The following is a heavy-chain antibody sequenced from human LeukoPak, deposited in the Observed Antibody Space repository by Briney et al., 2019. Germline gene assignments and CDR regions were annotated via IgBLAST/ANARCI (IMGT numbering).Heavy chain of an antibody. CDR3: ARGAGAGYNLEPFDN. D-gene: IGHD5-24*01. CDR1: GGSVSSGSYF. V-gene: IGHV4-61*01. Sequence: PSETLCLTCTVSGGSVSSGSYFWSWFRQPPGKGLEWIGYIYYSGSTNYNPSLQSLVTISVDTSKNQISLKLSSVTAADTAVYYCARGAGAGYNLEPFDNWGQGTLSPSPQ. CDR2: IYYSGST. J-gene: IGHJ4*02.